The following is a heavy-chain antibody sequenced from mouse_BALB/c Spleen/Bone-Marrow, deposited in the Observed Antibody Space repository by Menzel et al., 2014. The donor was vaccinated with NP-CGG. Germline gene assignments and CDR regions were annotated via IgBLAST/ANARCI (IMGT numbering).Heavy chain of an antibody. V-gene: IGHV2-4-1*01. CDR2: IWSGGST. CDR3: ARNSYVPFAY. J-gene: IGHJ3*01. D-gene: IGHD6-5*01. CDR1: GFSLTSYG. Sequence: VKLVESGPGLVQPSQSLSITCTVSGFSLTSYGVHWVRQSPGKGLEWLGMIWSGGSTDYNAAFISRLSISKDNSKSQVFFKMNSLQPDDTAIYYCARNSYVPFAYWGQGTLVTVSA.